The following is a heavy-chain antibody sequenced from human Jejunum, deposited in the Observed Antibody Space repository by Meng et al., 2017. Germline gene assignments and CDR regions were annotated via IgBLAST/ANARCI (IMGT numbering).Heavy chain of an antibody. D-gene: IGHD5-12*01. CDR3: ARGATGTRPFDY. Sequence: QGQLEGPGPGLGKPSGTPSLTCAVSGGSITTGWWNWVRQPPGKGLEWIGEIWHSGASNYNPSLRSRVTISVDKSKNQLSLELASLTAADTAVYYCARGATGTRPFDYWGQGTLVTVSS. J-gene: IGHJ4*02. CDR2: IWHSGAS. CDR1: GGSITTGW. V-gene: IGHV4-4*02.